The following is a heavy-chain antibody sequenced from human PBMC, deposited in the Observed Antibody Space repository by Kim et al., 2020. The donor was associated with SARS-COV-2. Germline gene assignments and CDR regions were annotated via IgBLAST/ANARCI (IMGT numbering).Heavy chain of an antibody. J-gene: IGHJ4*02. V-gene: IGHV4-34*01. Sequence: SETLSLTCAVYGGSFSGYYWSWIRQPPGKGLEWIGEINHSGSTNYNPSLKSRVTISVDTSKNQFSLKLSSVTAADTAVYSCARGPIDGSGSYPDYWGQGTLVTVSS. D-gene: IGHD3-10*01. CDR1: GGSFSGYY. CDR3: ARGPIDGSGSYPDY. CDR2: INHSGST.